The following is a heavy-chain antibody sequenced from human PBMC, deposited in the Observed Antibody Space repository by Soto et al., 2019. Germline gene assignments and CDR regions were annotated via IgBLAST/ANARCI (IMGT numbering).Heavy chain of an antibody. Sequence: GASVKVSCKASGYTFTSYAMHWVRQAPGQRLEWMGWINAGNGNTKYSQKFQGRVTITRDTSASTAYMELSSLRSEDTAVYYCARDPRPIAAAQRRTSLLNWFDPWGQGTLVTVSS. J-gene: IGHJ5*02. V-gene: IGHV1-3*01. D-gene: IGHD6-13*01. CDR2: INAGNGNT. CDR3: ARDPRPIAAAQRRTSLLNWFDP. CDR1: GYTFTSYA.